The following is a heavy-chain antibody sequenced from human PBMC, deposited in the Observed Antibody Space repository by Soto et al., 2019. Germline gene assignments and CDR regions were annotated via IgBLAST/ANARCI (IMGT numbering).Heavy chain of an antibody. CDR2: ILPISDTT. CDR3: ARSQGSSTSLEIYYYYYYGMDV. J-gene: IGHJ6*02. Sequence: QVQLVQSGAEVKKPGSSVKVSCKASGGTFSSYAISWVRQAPGQGLEWMGGILPISDTTNYAQKFQGRVTITADESTSTAYMALSSLRSEDTAVYYCARSQGSSTSLEIYYYYYYGMDVWGQGTTVTVSS. D-gene: IGHD2-2*01. V-gene: IGHV1-69*01. CDR1: GGTFSSYA.